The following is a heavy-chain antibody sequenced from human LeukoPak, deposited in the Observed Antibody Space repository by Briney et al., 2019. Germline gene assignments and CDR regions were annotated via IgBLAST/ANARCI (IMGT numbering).Heavy chain of an antibody. CDR3: ATARGWELRLDY. CDR2: FDPEDGET. D-gene: IGHD1-26*01. J-gene: IGHJ4*02. CDR1: GCTLTELS. V-gene: IGHV1-24*01. Sequence: ASVKVSCKVSGCTLTELSMHWVRQAPGKGLEWMGGFDPEDGETIYAQKFQGRVTMTVDTPTDTAYMELSSLRSEDTAVYYCATARGWELRLDYWGQGTLVTVSS.